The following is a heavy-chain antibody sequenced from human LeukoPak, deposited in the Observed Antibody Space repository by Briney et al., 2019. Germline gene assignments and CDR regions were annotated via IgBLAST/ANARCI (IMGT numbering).Heavy chain of an antibody. J-gene: IGHJ4*02. CDR3: VHTKDVYRGGRFDS. V-gene: IGHV4-4*02. Sequence: SGTLSLTCTVSGGSISSSNWWSWVRQPPGKGLEWIGEIHHSGSTNYNPSLKSRVNMSLDKSKNQFFLKLSSVTAADTAVYYCVHTKDVYRGGRFDSWGQGTLVTVSS. D-gene: IGHD2-8*01. CDR1: GGSISSSNW. CDR2: IHHSGST.